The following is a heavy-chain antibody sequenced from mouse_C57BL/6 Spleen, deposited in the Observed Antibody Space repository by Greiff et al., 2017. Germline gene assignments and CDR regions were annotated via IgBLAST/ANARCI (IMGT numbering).Heavy chain of an antibody. CDR1: GYTFTSYW. J-gene: IGHJ1*03. CDR3: ARSRNSLYFDV. CDR2: IYPSDSET. V-gene: IGHV1-61*01. Sequence: VQLQQSGAELVRPGSSVKLSCKASGYTFTSYWMDWVKQRPGQGLEWIGNIYPSDSETHYNQKFKDKATLTVDKSSSTAYMQLSSLTSEDSAVYYCARSRNSLYFDVWGTGTTVTVAS.